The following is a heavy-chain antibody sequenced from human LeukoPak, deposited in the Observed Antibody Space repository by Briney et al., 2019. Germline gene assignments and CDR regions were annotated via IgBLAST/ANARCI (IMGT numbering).Heavy chain of an antibody. Sequence: PSEALSLTCAVYGGSFSGYYWSWIRQPPGKGLEWIGEINHSGSTNYNPSLKSRVTISVDTPKNQFSLKLSSVTAADTAVYYCARLRVNYYDSSGDYWGQGTLVTVSS. J-gene: IGHJ4*02. V-gene: IGHV4-34*01. CDR3: ARLRVNYYDSSGDY. CDR1: GGSFSGYY. CDR2: INHSGST. D-gene: IGHD3-22*01.